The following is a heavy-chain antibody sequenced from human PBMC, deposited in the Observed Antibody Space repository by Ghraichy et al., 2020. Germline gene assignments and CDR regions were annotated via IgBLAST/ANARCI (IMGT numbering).Heavy chain of an antibody. J-gene: IGHJ4*02. CDR2: ISWDGSST. CDR3: AKDAATTGVMDH. Sequence: GGSLRLSCAASGFSFDDHMMHWVRHAPGKGLEWVSLISWDGSSTYYADSVRGRFTISRDNSENSLYLQMDGLKTEDTALYYCAKDAATTGVMDHWGQGTLVTVSS. D-gene: IGHD1-7*01. CDR1: GFSFDDHM. V-gene: IGHV3-43*01.